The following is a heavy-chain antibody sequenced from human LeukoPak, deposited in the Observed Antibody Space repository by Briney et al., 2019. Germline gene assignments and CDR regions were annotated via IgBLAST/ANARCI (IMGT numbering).Heavy chain of an antibody. Sequence: PSETLSLTCTVSGGPISSYYWSWIRQPAGKGLEWIGRIYTSGSTNYNPSLKSRVTISVDKSKNQFSLKLSSVTAADTAVYYCASGPGVGYDFWSGTPSYYYYYMDVWGKGTTVTVSS. CDR3: ASGPGVGYDFWSGTPSYYYYYMDV. D-gene: IGHD3-3*01. V-gene: IGHV4-4*07. J-gene: IGHJ6*03. CDR1: GGPISSYY. CDR2: IYTSGST.